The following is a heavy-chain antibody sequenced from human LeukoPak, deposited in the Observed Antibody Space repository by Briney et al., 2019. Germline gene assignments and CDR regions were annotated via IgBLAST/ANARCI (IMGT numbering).Heavy chain of an antibody. Sequence: SETLSLTCTVSGGSISSYYWSWIRQPPGKGLEWIGYIYTSGSTNYNPSLKSRVTISVDTSKNQFSLKLSSVTAADTAVYYCARLTRYYMGVWGKGTTVTVSS. J-gene: IGHJ6*03. CDR3: ARLTRYYMGV. V-gene: IGHV4-4*09. CDR1: GGSISSYY. CDR2: IYTSGST.